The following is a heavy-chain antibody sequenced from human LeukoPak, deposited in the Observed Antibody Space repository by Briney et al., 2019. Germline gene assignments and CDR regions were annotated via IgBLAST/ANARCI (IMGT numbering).Heavy chain of an antibody. V-gene: IGHV4-4*09. D-gene: IGHD1-26*01. CDR2: IHATGGS. CDR1: GASIRNYY. CDR3: ARLGSYHDF. J-gene: IGHJ4*02. Sequence: PSETLSLTCTVSGASIRNYYWSWIRQTPEKGLEWMGYIHATGGSNYYLPLKSRLTVSIDTSRNQLSLKLTSVTAADTAVYFCARLGSYHDFWGQGALVTVSS.